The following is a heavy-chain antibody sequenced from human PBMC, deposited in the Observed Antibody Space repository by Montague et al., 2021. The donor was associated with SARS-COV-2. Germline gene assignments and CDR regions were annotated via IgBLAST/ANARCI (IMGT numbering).Heavy chain of an antibody. D-gene: IGHD3-10*01. CDR2: ISWNSGSI. V-gene: IGHV3-9*01. Sequence: SLRLSCAASGFTFDDYAMHWVRQAPGKGLEWVSGISWNSGSIGHADSVKGRFTISRDNAKNSLYLQMNSLRADDTAVYYCAKHTVYDLAELLSPLDHWGQGTLVTVSS. CDR1: GFTFDDYA. CDR3: AKHTVYDLAELLSPLDH. J-gene: IGHJ4*02.